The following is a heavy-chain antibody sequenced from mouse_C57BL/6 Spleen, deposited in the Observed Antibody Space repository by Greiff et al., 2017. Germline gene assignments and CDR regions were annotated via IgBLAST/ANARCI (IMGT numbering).Heavy chain of an antibody. D-gene: IGHD2-2*01. V-gene: IGHV1-82*01. J-gene: IGHJ4*01. CDR2: IYPGDGDT. CDR1: GYAFSSSW. CDR3: ARPHGYDDAMDY. Sequence: QVQLKQSGPELVKPGASVKISCKASGYAFSSSWMNWVKQRPGKGLEWIGRIYPGDGDTNYNGKFKGKATLTADKSSSTAYMQLSSLTSEDSAVYFCARPHGYDDAMDYWGQGTSVTVSS.